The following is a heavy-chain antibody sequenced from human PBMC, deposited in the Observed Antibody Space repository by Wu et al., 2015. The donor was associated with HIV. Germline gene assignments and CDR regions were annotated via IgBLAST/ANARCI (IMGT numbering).Heavy chain of an antibody. V-gene: IGHV1-2*02. J-gene: IGHJ4*02. CDR1: GYTFTDYY. Sequence: QVQLVQSGAEVKKPGASVKVSCQASGYTFTDYYIHWVRQAPGQGLEWMGWINPNSGGTNYAQKFQGRVTLTRDTSIGTAYMELSRLTSDDTAVYYCARGDYDELRFSWSVLLRPTWGQGTLVTVSS. CDR2: INPNSGGT. CDR3: ARGDYDELRFSWSVLLRPT. D-gene: IGHD3-3*01.